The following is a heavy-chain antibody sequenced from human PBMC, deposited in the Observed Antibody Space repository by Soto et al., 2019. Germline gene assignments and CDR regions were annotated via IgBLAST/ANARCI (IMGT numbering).Heavy chain of an antibody. Sequence: PSETLSLTCAVYGGSFSCYYWSWIRQPPGKGLEWIGEINHSGSTNYNPSLKSRVTISVDTSRNQFSLKLSSVTAADTAVYYCARGDDSSGYSDAFDIWGQGTMVTVSS. CDR3: ARGDDSSGYSDAFDI. V-gene: IGHV4-34*01. J-gene: IGHJ3*02. CDR1: GGSFSCYY. D-gene: IGHD3-22*01. CDR2: INHSGST.